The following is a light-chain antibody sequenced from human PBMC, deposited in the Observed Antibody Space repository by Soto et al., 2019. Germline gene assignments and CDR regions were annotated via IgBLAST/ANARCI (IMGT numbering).Light chain of an antibody. CDR2: NNN. V-gene: IGLV1-44*01. CDR1: SSNIGRNT. J-gene: IGLJ1*01. Sequence: QSVLTQPPSASGSPGQRVTISCSGSSSNIGRNTVNWYQQVPGTAPKLLIYNNNQRPSGVPDRFSGSESGTSASLAIIGLQSEDEADYYCAAWDDGLNGSVFGAGTRSPS. CDR3: AAWDDGLNGSV.